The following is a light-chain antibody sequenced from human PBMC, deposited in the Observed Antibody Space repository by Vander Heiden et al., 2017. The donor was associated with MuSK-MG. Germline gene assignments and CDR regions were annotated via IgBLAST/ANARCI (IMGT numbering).Light chain of an antibody. Sequence: IQLTQSPSFLSASVGDRVTITCRASQGISSYLAGYQQKPGKAPKLLIYAASTLQSGVPSRFSGSGSGTEFTLTISSLQPEDFATYDCQQITFGQGTPLEIK. CDR1: QGISSY. J-gene: IGKJ5*01. CDR2: AAS. V-gene: IGKV1-9*01. CDR3: QQIT.